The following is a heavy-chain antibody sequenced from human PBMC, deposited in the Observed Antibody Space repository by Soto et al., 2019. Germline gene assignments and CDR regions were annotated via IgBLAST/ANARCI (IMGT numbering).Heavy chain of an antibody. CDR3: ARVHNDYGDYKPFDY. Sequence: EVQLVESGGGLVKPGGSLRLSCAASGFTFSSYSMNWVRQAPGKGLEWVSSISSSSSYIYYADSVKGRFTISRDNAKNSLYLQMNSLRAEDTAVYYCARVHNDYGDYKPFDYWCQGTLVTVSS. D-gene: IGHD4-17*01. CDR1: GFTFSSYS. V-gene: IGHV3-21*01. CDR2: ISSSSSYI. J-gene: IGHJ4*02.